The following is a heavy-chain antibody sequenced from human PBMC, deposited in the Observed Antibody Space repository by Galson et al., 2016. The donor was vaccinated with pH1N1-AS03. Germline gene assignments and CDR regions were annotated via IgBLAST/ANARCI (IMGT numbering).Heavy chain of an antibody. D-gene: IGHD1-1*01. V-gene: IGHV3-11*03. CDR1: GFSFSDFY. CDR3: ADGTVA. Sequence: SLRLSCAASGFSFSDFYMGWIRQAPGKGLEWVSYISSYSSNTNYADSVRGRFTISRDNAKNSLFLQMNSLRVEGTAMYYCADGTVAWGQGTLVTVSS. CDR2: ISSYSSNT. J-gene: IGHJ5*02.